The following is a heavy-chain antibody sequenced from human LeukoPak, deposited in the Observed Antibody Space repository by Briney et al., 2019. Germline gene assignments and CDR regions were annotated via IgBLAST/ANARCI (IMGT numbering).Heavy chain of an antibody. CDR1: GFTFDDYG. V-gene: IGHV3-20*04. CDR3: AREISISIAARGGFDY. J-gene: IGHJ4*02. CDR2: LNWNGGRT. D-gene: IGHD6-6*01. Sequence: RSGGSLRLSCAASGFTFDDYGMSWVRHAPGKGLEWVSNLNWNGGRTGYADSVKGRFTISRDNAKNSLYLQMNSLRAEDTALYYCAREISISIAARGGFDYWGQGTLVTVSS.